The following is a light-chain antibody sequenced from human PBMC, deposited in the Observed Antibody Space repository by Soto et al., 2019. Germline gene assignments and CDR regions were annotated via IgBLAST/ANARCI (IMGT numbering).Light chain of an antibody. Sequence: QSALTQPPSVSGSPGQSVTISCTGTSSDVGNYNYVSWYQQHPDKAPKLMVYDVTQRPSGVPDRFSGSKSGNTASLTISGLQTEDEADYYCCSYAGRYSYVFGAGTKVTVL. CDR1: SSDVGNYNY. CDR2: DVT. V-gene: IGLV2-11*01. J-gene: IGLJ1*01. CDR3: CSYAGRYSYV.